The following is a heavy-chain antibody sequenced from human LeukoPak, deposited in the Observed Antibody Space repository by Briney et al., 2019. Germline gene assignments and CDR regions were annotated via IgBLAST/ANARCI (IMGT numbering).Heavy chain of an antibody. CDR3: TRVNVPWFFDY. CDR1: GFTFSSYE. J-gene: IGHJ4*02. CDR2: LYRGGTT. V-gene: IGHV3-53*01. Sequence: GGSLRLSCAASGFTFSSYEMNWVRQAPGKGLEWVSILYRGGTTYNVDSVKGRFTTSRDNSQNTLYLQMNSLRAEDTAVYYCTRVNVPWFFDYWGQGTLVTVSS. D-gene: IGHD3-22*01.